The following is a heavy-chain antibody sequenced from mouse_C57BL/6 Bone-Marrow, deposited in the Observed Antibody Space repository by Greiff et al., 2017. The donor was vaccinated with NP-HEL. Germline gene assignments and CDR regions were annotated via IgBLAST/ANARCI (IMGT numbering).Heavy chain of an antibody. CDR1: GFTFSNYW. J-gene: IGHJ1*03. Sequence: EVQGVESGGGLVQPGGSMKLSCVASGFTFSNYWMNWVRQSPEKGLEWVAQIRLKSDNYATHYAESVKGRFTISRDDSKSSVYLQMNNLRAEDTGIYYCTGTTVGYFDVWGTGTTVTVSS. D-gene: IGHD1-1*01. CDR2: IRLKSDNYAT. CDR3: TGTTVGYFDV. V-gene: IGHV6-3*01.